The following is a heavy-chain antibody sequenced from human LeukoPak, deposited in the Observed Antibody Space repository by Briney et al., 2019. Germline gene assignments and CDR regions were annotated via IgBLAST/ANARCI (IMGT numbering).Heavy chain of an antibody. D-gene: IGHD1/OR15-1a*01. CDR3: ARGEHSADY. CDR2: IYSSGYT. V-gene: IGHV4-4*07. CDR1: GGSVRSYY. Sequence: SETLSLTCTVSGGSVRSYYWNWIRQPAGKGLEWIGRIYSSGYTNYNPSLKNRVSMSVDTSKNQFSLKPTSLTAADTAVYYCARGEHSADYWGPGALVTVSS. J-gene: IGHJ4*02.